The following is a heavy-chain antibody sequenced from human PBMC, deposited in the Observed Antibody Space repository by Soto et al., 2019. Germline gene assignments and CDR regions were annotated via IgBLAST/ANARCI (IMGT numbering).Heavy chain of an antibody. CDR3: ARAVLRFRYFDY. CDR1: GGSISSYY. V-gene: IGHV4-59*08. D-gene: IGHD3-3*01. J-gene: IGHJ4*02. CDR2: IYCSGST. Sequence: SETLSLTCTVSGGSISSYYWSWIRQPPGKGLEWIGYIYCSGSTNYNPSLKSRVTISVDTSKNQFSLKLSSVTAADTAVYYCARAVLRFRYFDYWGQGTLVTVSS.